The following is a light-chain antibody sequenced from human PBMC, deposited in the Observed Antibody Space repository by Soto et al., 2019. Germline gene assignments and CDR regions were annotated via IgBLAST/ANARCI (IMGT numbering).Light chain of an antibody. CDR3: QQYGGSPIT. V-gene: IGKV3-20*01. CDR1: QSVTTR. J-gene: IGKJ5*01. Sequence: IVLTQSPGTLSLSPGERVTLSCRASQSVTTRLAWYQHKPGQAPTLLMSGASNRASGDPVRFSGSGSGTDFTLTITRLEPEDFALYYCQQYGGSPITFGLGTRLEMK. CDR2: GAS.